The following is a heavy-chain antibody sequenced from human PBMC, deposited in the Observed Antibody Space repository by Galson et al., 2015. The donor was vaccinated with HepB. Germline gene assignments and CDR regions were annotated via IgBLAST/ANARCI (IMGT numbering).Heavy chain of an antibody. Sequence: SLRLSCAASGFTVSSNYMSWVRQAPGKGLEWVSVIYSGGSTYYADSVKGRFTISRDNAKNSLYLQMNSLRAEDTALYHCARVGRSLGIAARQDPLGWYYYYYMDVWGKGTTVTVSS. CDR1: GFTVSSNY. D-gene: IGHD6-6*01. CDR3: ARVGRSLGIAARQDPLGWYYYYYMDV. J-gene: IGHJ6*03. CDR2: IYSGGST. V-gene: IGHV3-53*01.